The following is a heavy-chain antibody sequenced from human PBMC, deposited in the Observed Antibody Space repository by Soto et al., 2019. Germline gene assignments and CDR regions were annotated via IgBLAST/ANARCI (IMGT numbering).Heavy chain of an antibody. J-gene: IGHJ4*02. CDR2: IIPIFGTA. CDR3: ARSSLDHCSGGSCAYYFDY. D-gene: IGHD2-15*01. Sequence: QVQLVQSGAEVKKPGSSVKVSCKASGGTFSSYAISWVRQAPGQGLEWMGGIIPIFGTANYAQKFQGRVTITADEXXSXAXXELSSLRSEDTAVYYCARSSLDHCSGGSCAYYFDYWGQGTLVTVSS. V-gene: IGHV1-69*12. CDR1: GGTFSSYA.